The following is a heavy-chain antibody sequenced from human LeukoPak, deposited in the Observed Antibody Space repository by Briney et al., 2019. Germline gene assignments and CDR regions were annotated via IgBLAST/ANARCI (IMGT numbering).Heavy chain of an antibody. J-gene: IGHJ4*02. Sequence: KPGGSLRLSCAASGFTFNEAWMTWVRQAPGKGLEWVGRIKSNTDGGTTDYAAPVKGRFTISRDDSENTLYLQMRSLKAEDTAMYYCLATKGYWGQGTLVTVSS. V-gene: IGHV3-15*01. CDR2: IKSNTDGGTT. CDR1: GFTFNEAW. D-gene: IGHD1-26*01. CDR3: LATKGY.